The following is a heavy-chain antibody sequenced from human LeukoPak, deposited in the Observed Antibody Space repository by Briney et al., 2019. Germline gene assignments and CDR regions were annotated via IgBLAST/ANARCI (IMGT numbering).Heavy chain of an antibody. D-gene: IGHD3-10*01. Sequence: GEPLRLSCAASGFTFSSYGMHGVRQAPGKGLEWGAVISYDGSNNYTADSVKGQFTITRDNSTNTLYLQMNTLRAKDTAVYYCAKGMVYYGSGPFDYWGQGPLVTVSS. V-gene: IGHV3-30*18. CDR1: GFTFSSYG. CDR2: ISYDGSNN. J-gene: IGHJ4*02. CDR3: AKGMVYYGSGPFDY.